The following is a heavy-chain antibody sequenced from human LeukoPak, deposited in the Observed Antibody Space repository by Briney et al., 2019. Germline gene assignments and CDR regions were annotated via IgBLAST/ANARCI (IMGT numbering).Heavy chain of an antibody. CDR2: IYYSGST. CDR3: ARANCGGGSCYSDY. V-gene: IGHV4-31*03. Sequence: SETLSLTCTVSGGSISSGGYYWSWIRQHPGKGLEWIGCIYYSGSTHYNPSLKSRVTISVDTSKNQFSLKLSSVTAADTAVYYCARANCGGGSCYSDYWGQGTLVTVSS. D-gene: IGHD2-15*01. J-gene: IGHJ4*02. CDR1: GGSISSGGYY.